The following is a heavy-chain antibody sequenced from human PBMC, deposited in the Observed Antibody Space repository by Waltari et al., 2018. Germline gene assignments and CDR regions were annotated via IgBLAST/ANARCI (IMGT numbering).Heavy chain of an antibody. D-gene: IGHD3-16*01. CDR3: ARAAKCYDACSMYYFDY. CDR1: GATPSSYA. Sequence: QVQLMESGGGGVQPGRSRRLRGAASGATPSSYAIPWVRQAPGKGLQWVATISYDGNNDYYANSVKGRFTISRDNSKNTLFLQMNSLRIEDTAVYYCARAAKCYDACSMYYFDYWGQGTLVTVSS. J-gene: IGHJ4*02. CDR2: ISYDGNND. V-gene: IGHV3-30-3*01.